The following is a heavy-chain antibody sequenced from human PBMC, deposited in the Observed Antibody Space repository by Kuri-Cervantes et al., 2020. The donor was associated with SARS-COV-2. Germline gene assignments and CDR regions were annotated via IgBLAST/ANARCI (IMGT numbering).Heavy chain of an antibody. V-gene: IGHV3-21*01. J-gene: IGHJ2*01. CDR3: ARGFRAGPGEYFDL. CDR2: ISSSSSYI. CDR1: GFTFSSYS. D-gene: IGHD3-10*01. Sequence: GGSLRLSCAASGFTFSSYSMNWVRQAPEKGLEWVSSISSSSSYIYYADSVKGRFTISRDNAKNSLYLQMNSLRAEDTAVHYCARGFRAGPGEYFDLWGRGTLVTVSS.